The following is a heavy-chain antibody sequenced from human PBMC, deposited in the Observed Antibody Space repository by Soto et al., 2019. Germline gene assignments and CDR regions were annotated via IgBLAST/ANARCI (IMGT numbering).Heavy chain of an antibody. CDR2: ISWNSGSI. V-gene: IGHV3-9*01. D-gene: IGHD3-9*01. CDR3: VRDTSSGWHLKDH. Sequence: EVDLVESGGGLAQPGRSLRLSCVASGFTFDDHGMHWVRQIPGRGLEWVPGISWNSGSIGYAESVKGRFTIFRDNAKNSLYLEMNSLRQEDTALYYCVRDTSSGWHLKDHWGQGVQVSVSS. J-gene: IGHJ4*02. CDR1: GFTFDDHG.